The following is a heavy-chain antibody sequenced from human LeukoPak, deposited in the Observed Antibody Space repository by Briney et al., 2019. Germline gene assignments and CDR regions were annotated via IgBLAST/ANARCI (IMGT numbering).Heavy chain of an antibody. Sequence: GGSLRLSCAASGFTFDTYTMSWVRQAPGKGLEWVSSISGANSGTFYAKSVMGRFTISRNNSRSTLFLQMSGLRADDTATYYCAKDASNYFWYFDLWGRGTLVTVSS. CDR2: ISGANSGT. CDR3: AKDASNYFWYFDL. V-gene: IGHV3-23*01. J-gene: IGHJ2*01. CDR1: GFTFDTYT. D-gene: IGHD1-1*01.